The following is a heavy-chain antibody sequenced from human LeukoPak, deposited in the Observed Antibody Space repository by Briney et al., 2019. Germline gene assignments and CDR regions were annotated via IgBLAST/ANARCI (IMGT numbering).Heavy chain of an antibody. V-gene: IGHV3-23*01. CDR2: SSSNSLQT. J-gene: IGHJ4*02. CDR3: AKDANYLDSSGYFIPFDY. D-gene: IGHD3-22*01. Sequence: GGSLRLSCSASGFTFSRFAMTWVRHLPGKGLEWVSTSSSNSLQTFYADSVKGRFSVSRDNSVNIVYLQMDSLRADDSALYSCAKDANYLDSSGYFIPFDYWGPGTLVTVAS. CDR1: GFTFSRFA.